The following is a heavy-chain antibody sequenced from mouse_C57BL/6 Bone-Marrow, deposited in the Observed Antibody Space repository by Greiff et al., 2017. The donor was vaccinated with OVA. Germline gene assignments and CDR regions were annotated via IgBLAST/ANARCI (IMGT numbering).Heavy chain of an antibody. CDR3: ARKATVVYFDD. CDR1: GYTFTSYG. J-gene: IGHJ2*01. Sequence: QVQLQQSGAELARPGASVKLSCKASGYTFTSYGISWVKQRTGQGLEWIGEIYPRSGNTNYNEQFKGKATLTSDKSSSTAYMELRSLASEDSAVYFCARKATVVYFDDWGQGTTLTVAS. V-gene: IGHV1-81*01. CDR2: IYPRSGNT. D-gene: IGHD1-1*01.